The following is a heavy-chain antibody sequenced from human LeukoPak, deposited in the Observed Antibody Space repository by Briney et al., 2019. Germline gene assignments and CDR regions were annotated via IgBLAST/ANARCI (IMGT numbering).Heavy chain of an antibody. CDR3: ARVARDSSGYYYFDY. Sequence: PGGSLRLSCAASGFTFSSYAMSWVRQAPEEGLEWVSAITGSGGDTDYADSVKGRFTVSRENAKNSLYLQMNSLRAGDTAVYYCARVARDSSGYYYFDYWGQGTLVTVSS. D-gene: IGHD3-22*01. CDR2: ITGSGGDT. CDR1: GFTFSSYA. J-gene: IGHJ4*02. V-gene: IGHV3-23*01.